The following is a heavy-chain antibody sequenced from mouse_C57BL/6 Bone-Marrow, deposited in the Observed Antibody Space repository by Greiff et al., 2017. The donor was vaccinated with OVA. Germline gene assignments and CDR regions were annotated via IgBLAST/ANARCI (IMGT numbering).Heavy chain of an antibody. Sequence: QVQLQQSGAELAKPGASVKLSCKASGYTFTSYWMHWVKQRPGQGLEWIGYINPSSGYTKYNQKFKDKATLTADKSSSTAYLQLSSLTYKNSAAYDCATAYGKDLSDNWGQGTTLTVSS. CDR1: GYTFTSYW. CDR3: ATAYGKDLSDN. V-gene: IGHV1-7*01. D-gene: IGHD1-1*01. J-gene: IGHJ2*01. CDR2: INPSSGYT.